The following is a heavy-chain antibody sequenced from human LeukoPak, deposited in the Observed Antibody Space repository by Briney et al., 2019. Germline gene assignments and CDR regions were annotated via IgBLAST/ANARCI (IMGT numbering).Heavy chain of an antibody. D-gene: IGHD2-8*01. CDR1: GGSLNGHY. V-gene: IGHV4-34*01. CDR3: AKNGQSGFSFDP. J-gene: IGHJ5*02. CDR2: GSDSGGT. Sequence: SETLSLTCAVYGGSLNGHYWSWIRQPPGMGLEWIGEGSDSGGTKFNPSLKSRVTISADTSKDQFSLKLSSVTAADTAVYYCAKNGQSGFSFDPWGQGTLVTVSS.